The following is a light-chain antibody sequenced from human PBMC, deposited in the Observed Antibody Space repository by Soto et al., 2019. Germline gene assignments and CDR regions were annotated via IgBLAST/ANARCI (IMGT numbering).Light chain of an antibody. V-gene: IGKV1-5*03. Sequence: DIQMTQSPSTLSGSVGDRVTITCRASQTISSWLTWYQQKPGKAPKLLIYKASTLKSGVPSRFSGSGSGTEFTLTVSSLQPDDFATYYCQQYNDSFPYTFGQGPRWIS. J-gene: IGKJ2*01. CDR2: KAS. CDR1: QTISSW. CDR3: QQYNDSFPYT.